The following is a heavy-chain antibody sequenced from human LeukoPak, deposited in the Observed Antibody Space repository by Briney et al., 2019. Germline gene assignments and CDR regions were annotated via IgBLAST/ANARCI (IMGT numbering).Heavy chain of an antibody. V-gene: IGHV3-23*01. J-gene: IGHJ4*02. CDR1: GFTFTSYA. CDR2: ISGSGGST. D-gene: IGHD3-10*01. Sequence: GGSLRLSCAASGFTFTSYAMTWVCQAPGKGLEWVSSISGSGGSTYYADSVKGRFTISRDNSKNTLYLQMNSLRAEDTAVYYCARDRSGSYYEPFDCWGQGTLVTVSS. CDR3: ARDRSGSYYEPFDC.